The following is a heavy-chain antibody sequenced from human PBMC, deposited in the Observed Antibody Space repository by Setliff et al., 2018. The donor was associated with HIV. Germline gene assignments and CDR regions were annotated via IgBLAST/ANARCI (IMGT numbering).Heavy chain of an antibody. V-gene: IGHV4-34*01. D-gene: IGHD3-16*01. CDR1: GGSFSDYY. J-gene: IGHJ5*02. Sequence: PSETLSLTCAVYGGSFSDYYWSWIRQSPGRGLEWIGEINHGGSTIYNPSLKSRVTISIDTSKNQLSLKLTSVSAADTAVYYCARGRLRTVTSLIKKRASYTWLDPWGQGTLVTVSS. CDR3: ARGRLRTVTSLIKKRASYTWLDP. CDR2: INHGGST.